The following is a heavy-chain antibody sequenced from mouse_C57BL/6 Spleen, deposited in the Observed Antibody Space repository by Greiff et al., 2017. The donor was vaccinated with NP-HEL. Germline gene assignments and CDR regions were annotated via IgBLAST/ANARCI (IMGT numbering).Heavy chain of an antibody. Sequence: EVQLQQSGPELVKPGASVKISCKASGYTFTDYYMNWVKQSHGKSLEWIGDINPNNGGTSYNQKFKGKATLTVDKSSSTAYMELRSLTSEDSAVYYCARLWDVGYFDYWGQGTTLTVSS. V-gene: IGHV1-26*01. D-gene: IGHD4-1*01. CDR2: INPNNGGT. J-gene: IGHJ2*01. CDR1: GYTFTDYY. CDR3: ARLWDVGYFDY.